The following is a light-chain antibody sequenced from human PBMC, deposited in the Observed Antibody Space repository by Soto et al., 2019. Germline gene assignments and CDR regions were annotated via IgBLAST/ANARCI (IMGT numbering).Light chain of an antibody. CDR2: GSR. CDR1: SSNIGAGHD. Sequence: QLVLTQPPSVSGAPGQRGTISCTGSSSNIGAGHDVHWYQQLPGSAPKLLIYGSRNRPSGVPDRFSGSRSGTSASLAITGLQAEDEADYYCQSYDSSLSAHYVFGTGTQLTVL. J-gene: IGLJ1*01. V-gene: IGLV1-40*01. CDR3: QSYDSSLSAHYV.